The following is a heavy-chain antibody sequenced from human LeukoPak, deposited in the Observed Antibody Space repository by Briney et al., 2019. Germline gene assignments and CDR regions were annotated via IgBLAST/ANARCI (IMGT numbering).Heavy chain of an antibody. Sequence: GGSLRLSCAASGFTFSSYAMSWVRQAPGKGLEWVAVISYDGSNKYYADSVKGRFTISRDNSKNTLYLQMNSLRAEDTAVYYCARGRESSSPRGDYWGQGTLVTVSS. V-gene: IGHV3-30-3*01. D-gene: IGHD6-6*01. J-gene: IGHJ4*02. CDR3: ARGRESSSPRGDY. CDR2: ISYDGSNK. CDR1: GFTFSSYA.